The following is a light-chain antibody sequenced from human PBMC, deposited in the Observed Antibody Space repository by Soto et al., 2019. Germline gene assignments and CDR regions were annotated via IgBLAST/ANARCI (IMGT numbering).Light chain of an antibody. CDR3: QQSFSTPTWT. J-gene: IGKJ1*01. Sequence: DIQLTQSPSFLSASVGDRVTITCRASQGISNFLAWYQQKPGKAPKVLIYAASSLESGVPSRFSGSGSGTDFTLTISSLQPEDFATYYCQQSFSTPTWTFGQGTKVDIK. CDR2: AAS. V-gene: IGKV1-39*01. CDR1: QGISNF.